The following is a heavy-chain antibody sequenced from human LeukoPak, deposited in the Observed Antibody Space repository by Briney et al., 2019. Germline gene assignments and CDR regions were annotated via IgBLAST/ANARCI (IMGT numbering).Heavy chain of an antibody. CDR1: GFTFSSYA. CDR2: ISGSGGST. D-gene: IGHD6-19*01. Sequence: GGSLRLSCAASGFTFSSYAMSWVRQAPGKGLEWVSAISGSGGSTYYTDSVKGRFTISRDNSKNTLYLQMNSLRAEDTAVYYCGGPSGWYWGTVYNWFDPWGQGTLVTVSS. J-gene: IGHJ5*02. CDR3: GGPSGWYWGTVYNWFDP. V-gene: IGHV3-23*01.